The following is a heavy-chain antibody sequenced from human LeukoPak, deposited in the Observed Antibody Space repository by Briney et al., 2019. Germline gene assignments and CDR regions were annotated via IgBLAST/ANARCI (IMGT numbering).Heavy chain of an antibody. CDR3: ARVGCSSTSCWGHYMGV. Sequence: ASVKVSCKASGYTFTSYYMHWVRQAPGQGLEWMGIINPSGGSTSYAQKFQGRVTMTRDMSTSTVYMELSSLRSEDTAVYYCARVGCSSTSCWGHYMGVWGKGTTVTVSS. V-gene: IGHV1-46*01. CDR2: INPSGGST. CDR1: GYTFTSYY. D-gene: IGHD2-2*01. J-gene: IGHJ6*03.